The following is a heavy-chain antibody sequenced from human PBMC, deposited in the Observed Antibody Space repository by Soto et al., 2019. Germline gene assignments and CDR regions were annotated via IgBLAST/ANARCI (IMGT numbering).Heavy chain of an antibody. D-gene: IGHD4-17*01. Sequence: QVQLQESGPGLVKPSQTLSLTCTVSGGSISSGGYYWSWIRQHPGKGLEWIGYIYYSGSTYYNPSLKSRVTISVDTSKNQFSLKLSSVTAADTAVYYCARVDTQGSPTVTSRDAFDIWGQGTMVTVSS. CDR3: ARVDTQGSPTVTSRDAFDI. CDR1: GGSISSGGYY. J-gene: IGHJ3*02. CDR2: IYYSGST. V-gene: IGHV4-31*03.